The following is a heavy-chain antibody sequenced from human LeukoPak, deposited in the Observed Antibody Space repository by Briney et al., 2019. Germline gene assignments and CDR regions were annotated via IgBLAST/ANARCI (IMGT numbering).Heavy chain of an antibody. CDR2: IYYSGST. D-gene: IGHD3-22*01. CDR3: ARATYYYDSSGYYWGDYFDY. CDR1: GYSISSGYY. J-gene: IGHJ4*02. Sequence: SETLSLTCTVSGYSISSGYYWSWIRQPPGKGLEWIGYIYYSGSTNYNPSLKSRVTISVDTSKNQFSLKLSSVTAADTAVYYCARATYYYDSSGYYWGDYFDYWGQGTLVTVSS. V-gene: IGHV4-61*01.